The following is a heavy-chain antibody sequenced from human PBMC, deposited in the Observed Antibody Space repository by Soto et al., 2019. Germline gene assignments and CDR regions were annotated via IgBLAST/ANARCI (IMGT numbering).Heavy chain of an antibody. CDR3: ARQRGAYCGGDCYSPHYYYYYGMDV. CDR2: IYPGDSDT. V-gene: IGHV5-51*01. CDR1: GYSFTSYW. D-gene: IGHD2-21*02. J-gene: IGHJ6*02. Sequence: GESLKISCKGSGYSFTSYWIGWVRQMPGKGLEWMGIIYPGDSDTRYSPSFQGQVTISADKSISTAYLQWSSLKASDTAMYYCARQRGAYCGGDCYSPHYYYYYGMDVWGQGTTVTVS.